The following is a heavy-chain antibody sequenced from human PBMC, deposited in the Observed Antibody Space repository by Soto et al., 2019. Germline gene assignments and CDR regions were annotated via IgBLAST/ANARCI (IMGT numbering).Heavy chain of an antibody. CDR3: AKTVTIFGVTSYVMEV. J-gene: IGHJ6*02. Sequence: GTLRLPCGASGFSLSSYSMIWVRPAPGKGLELVSAISGSGGSTYYADSVKGGFTMSRDNSTNTLYLQMNSMRAEDAAVYYCAKTVTIFGVTSYVMEVWAQGTTVSVSS. V-gene: IGHV3-23*01. CDR1: GFSLSSYS. D-gene: IGHD3-3*01. CDR2: ISGSGGST.